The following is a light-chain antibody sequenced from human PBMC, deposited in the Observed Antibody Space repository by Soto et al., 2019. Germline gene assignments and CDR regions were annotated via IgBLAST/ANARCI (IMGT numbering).Light chain of an antibody. CDR1: SSNIGAGYD. CDR3: QSNFNGQSRVV. CDR2: RNT. J-gene: IGLJ3*02. V-gene: IGLV1-40*01. Sequence: QSVLTQPPSVSGAPGQTVTISCTGSSSNIGAGYDVHWYRQIPGKAHKLLIYRNTNRPSGVPDRFSGSKSDTSASLAITGLQSEDEADYYCQSNFNGQSRVVFGGGTKLPVL.